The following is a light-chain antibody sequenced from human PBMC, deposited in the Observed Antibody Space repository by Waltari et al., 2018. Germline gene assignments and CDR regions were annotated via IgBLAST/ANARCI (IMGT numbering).Light chain of an antibody. CDR1: SGVVTRYHY. Sequence: QAEVTQEPSLTVSPGGTVTLTCGSTSGVVTRYHYPYWFQQKPAQAPRPLIHDICRKPPCTPARFSGSLLGGKSALTLSGAQPEDEADYYCLLSYIVGRPVFGGGTKLTVL. V-gene: IGLV7-46*01. CDR3: LLSYIVGRPV. CDR2: DIC. J-gene: IGLJ2*01.